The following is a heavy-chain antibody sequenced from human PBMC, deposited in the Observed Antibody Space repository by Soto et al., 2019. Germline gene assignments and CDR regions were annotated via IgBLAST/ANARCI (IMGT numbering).Heavy chain of an antibody. D-gene: IGHD6-6*01. V-gene: IGHV1-18*01. J-gene: IGHJ6*02. Sequence: VASVKVSCKASGYTFTRSGISWVRQAPGQGLEWMGWISTYNGDTNYAQTFQGRVTMTTDTSTSTVHMEVRSLRSDDTAVYYCARDRPTSSIRARDYYYAMDVWGQGTTVTVSS. CDR3: ARDRPTSSIRARDYYYAMDV. CDR2: ISTYNGDT. CDR1: GYTFTRSG.